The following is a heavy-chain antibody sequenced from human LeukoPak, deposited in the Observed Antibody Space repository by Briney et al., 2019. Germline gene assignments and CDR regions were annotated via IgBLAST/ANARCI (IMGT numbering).Heavy chain of an antibody. CDR3: ARRDCSSSSCHYYYYYMDV. D-gene: IGHD2-2*01. V-gene: IGHV1-18*01. CDR1: GYTFTSYG. CDR2: ISTYNGNT. J-gene: IGHJ6*02. Sequence: ASVKVSCKASGYTFTSYGISWVRQAPGQGPEWMGWISTYNGNTNYAQKFQGRVTMTTDTPTSTAYMELRSLTSDDTAVYYCARRDCSSSSCHYYYYYMDVWGQGTTVTVSS.